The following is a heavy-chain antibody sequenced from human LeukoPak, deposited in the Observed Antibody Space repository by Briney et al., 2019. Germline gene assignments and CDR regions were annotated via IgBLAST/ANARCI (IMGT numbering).Heavy chain of an antibody. V-gene: IGHV3-11*04. CDR2: ISSSGSTI. CDR3: ASSSGYYYTYWYFDL. CDR1: GFTFSDYY. Sequence: PGGSLRLSCAASGFTFSDYYMSWIRQAPGKGLEWVSYISSSGSTIYYADSVKGRFTISRDNAKNSLYLQMNSLRAEDTAVYYCASSSGYYYTYWYFDLWGRGTLVTVSS. J-gene: IGHJ2*01. D-gene: IGHD3-22*01.